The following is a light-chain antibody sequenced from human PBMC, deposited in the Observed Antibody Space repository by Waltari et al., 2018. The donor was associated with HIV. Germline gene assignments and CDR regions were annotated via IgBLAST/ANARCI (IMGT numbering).Light chain of an antibody. CDR3: SAWDSSRSAWV. V-gene: IGLV10-54*01. J-gene: IGLJ3*02. CDR2: RNN. CDR1: INNVGDQG. Sequence: QAGLTQPPSVSKDLRQTATLTCTGNINNVGDQGAAWLQQHQGHPPKLLSSRNNNRPSGFSERFSASRSGNTASLTITGLQPEDEADYYCSAWDSSRSAWVFGGGTKLTVL.